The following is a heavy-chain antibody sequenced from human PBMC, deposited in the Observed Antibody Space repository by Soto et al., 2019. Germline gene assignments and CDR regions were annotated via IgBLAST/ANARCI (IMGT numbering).Heavy chain of an antibody. J-gene: IGHJ6*02. CDR1: GGSFSGYY. CDR3: ARGRRYQLLSYYYYGMDV. D-gene: IGHD2-2*01. CDR2: INHSGST. Sequence: QVQLQQWGAGLLKPSETLSLTCAVYGGSFSGYYWSWIRQPPGKGLEWNGEINHSGSTNYNPSLKSRVTISVDTSKNEFSLKLSSVTAADTAVYYCARGRRYQLLSYYYYGMDVWGQGTTVTVSS. V-gene: IGHV4-34*01.